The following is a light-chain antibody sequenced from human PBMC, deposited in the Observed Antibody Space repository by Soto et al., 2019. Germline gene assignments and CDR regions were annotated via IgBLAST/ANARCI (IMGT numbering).Light chain of an antibody. V-gene: IGLV3-21*04. CDR2: YDS. CDR3: QVWDSSSDHPYV. Sequence: SYELTQPHSVSVAPGKTARITCGGNNIGSKSVHWYQQKPGQAPVLVIYYDSDRPSGIPERFSGSNSGNTATLTISRVEAGDEADYYCQVWDSSSDHPYVFGTGTKLAVL. J-gene: IGLJ1*01. CDR1: NIGSKS.